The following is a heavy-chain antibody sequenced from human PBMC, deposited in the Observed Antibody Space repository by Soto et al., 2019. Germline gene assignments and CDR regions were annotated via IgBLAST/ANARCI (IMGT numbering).Heavy chain of an antibody. Sequence: QVQLVQSGAEVKKPGSSVKVSCKASGGTFSSYAISWVRQAPGQGLEWMGGIIPIFGTANYAQKFQGRGTITADESTSTAYTELSRLRSVDTAVYYCARDLQTTNDGYLFAYRGQGTLVTFSS. J-gene: IGHJ4*02. CDR2: IIPIFGTA. CDR3: ARDLQTTNDGYLFAY. V-gene: IGHV1-69*01. CDR1: GGTFSSYA. D-gene: IGHD5-18*01.